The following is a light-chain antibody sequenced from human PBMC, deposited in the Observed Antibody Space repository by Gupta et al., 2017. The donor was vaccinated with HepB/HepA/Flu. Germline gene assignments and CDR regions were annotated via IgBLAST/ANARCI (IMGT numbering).Light chain of an antibody. CDR1: SSDVGSYNL. Sequence: QSALTQPASVSGSPGQSITISCTGTSSDVGSYNLVSWYQHHPGKAPKLMIYEVSKRLSGVSNRFSGSKSGNTASLTISGLQAEDEADYYCCSYAGSRTFEVFGGGTKLTVL. V-gene: IGLV2-23*02. CDR3: CSYAGSRTFEV. J-gene: IGLJ2*01. CDR2: EVS.